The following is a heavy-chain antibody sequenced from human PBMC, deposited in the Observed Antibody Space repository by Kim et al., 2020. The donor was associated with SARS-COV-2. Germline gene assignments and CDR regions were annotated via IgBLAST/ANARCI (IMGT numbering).Heavy chain of an antibody. CDR1: GGSFSGYY. CDR2: INHSGST. J-gene: IGHJ6*02. CDR3: ARGIEVAANYYYYGMDV. D-gene: IGHD2-15*01. Sequence: SETLSLTCAVYGGSFSGYYWSWIRQPPGKGLEWIGEINHSGSTNYNPSLKSRVTISVDTSKNQFSLKLSSVTAADTAVYYCARGIEVAANYYYYGMDVWGQGTTVTVSS. V-gene: IGHV4-34*01.